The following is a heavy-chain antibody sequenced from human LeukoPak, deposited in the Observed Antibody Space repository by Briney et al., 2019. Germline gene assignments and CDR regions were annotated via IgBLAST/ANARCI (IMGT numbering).Heavy chain of an antibody. CDR2: INPSGGNT. CDR3: ARDRGYYDFWSGYSPIYYFDY. Sequence: ASVKVSCKASGYTFTSYYMHWVRQAPGQGLEWMGIINPSGGNTSYAQKFQGRVTMTRDTSTSTVYMELSSLRSEDTAVYYCARDRGYYDFWSGYSPIYYFDYWGQGTLVTVSS. D-gene: IGHD3-3*01. CDR1: GYTFTSYY. J-gene: IGHJ4*02. V-gene: IGHV1-46*01.